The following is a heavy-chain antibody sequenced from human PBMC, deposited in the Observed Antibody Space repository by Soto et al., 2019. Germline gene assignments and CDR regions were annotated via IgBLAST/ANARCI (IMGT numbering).Heavy chain of an antibody. CDR3: AQRQLGSGCAFDF. D-gene: IGHD6-13*01. Sequence: QVQLVQSGAEVKKPGASVKVSGKAAGYTCTSNGISWVRQPPGPGREWMGGISADNDNTHYAQKLQGRVTMTADTSTSPAYRGLRSVRSDDTAVYYYAQRQLGSGCAFDFWVQGTMVTVSS. CDR2: ISADNDNT. J-gene: IGHJ3*01. CDR1: GYTCTSNG. V-gene: IGHV1-18*01.